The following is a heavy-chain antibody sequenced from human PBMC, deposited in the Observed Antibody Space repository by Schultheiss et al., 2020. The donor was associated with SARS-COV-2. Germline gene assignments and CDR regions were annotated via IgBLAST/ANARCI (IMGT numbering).Heavy chain of an antibody. CDR1: GFTFSSYS. J-gene: IGHJ4*02. CDR2: ISSSSSTI. D-gene: IGHD3-9*01. V-gene: IGHV3-48*04. CDR3: ARSKIFVDY. Sequence: GESLKISCAASGFTFSSYSMNWVRQAPGKGLEWVSYISSSSSTIYYADSVKGRFTISRDNAKNSLYLQMNSLRAEDTAVYYCARSKIFVDYWGQGTLVTVSS.